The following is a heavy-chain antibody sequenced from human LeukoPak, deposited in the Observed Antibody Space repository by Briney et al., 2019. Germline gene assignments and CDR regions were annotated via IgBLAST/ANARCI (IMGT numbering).Heavy chain of an antibody. D-gene: IGHD6-19*01. CDR1: GFTFSSYW. V-gene: IGHV3-7*03. CDR3: ARGSMGTVVAGLHFDY. CDR2: IKEDGSEK. J-gene: IGHJ4*02. Sequence: GGSLRLSCAASGFTFSSYWMTWVRQTPGKGLEWVGNIKEDGSEKYYVDSVKGRFTISRDNSKNTLYLQMNSLRVEDTAVYYCARGSMGTVVAGLHFDYWGQGTLVTVSS.